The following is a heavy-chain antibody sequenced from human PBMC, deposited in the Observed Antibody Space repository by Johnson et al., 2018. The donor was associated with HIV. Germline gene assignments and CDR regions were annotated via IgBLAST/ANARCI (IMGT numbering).Heavy chain of an antibody. Sequence: QVQLVESGGGVVQPGGSLRLTCKASGFSFSNYAIHWVRQAPGKGLEYVSGITNGGSTYSADSVKGRFTISRDNSRNTLYLQMNSLKTEDTAVYYCALSGGAAAYDAFDIWGQGTMVTVSS. CDR1: GFSFSNYA. CDR2: ITNGGST. J-gene: IGHJ3*02. CDR3: ALSGGAAAYDAFDI. V-gene: IGHV3-64*04. D-gene: IGHD6-13*01.